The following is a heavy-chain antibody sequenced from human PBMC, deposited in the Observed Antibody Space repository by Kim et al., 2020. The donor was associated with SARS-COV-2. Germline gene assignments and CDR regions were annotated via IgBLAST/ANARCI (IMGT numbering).Heavy chain of an antibody. V-gene: IGHV4-34*01. CDR1: GGSFSGYY. Sequence: SETLSLTCAVYGGSFSGYYWSWIRQPPGKGLEWIGEINHSGSTNYNPSLKSRVTISVDTSKNQFSLKLSSVTAADTAVYYCATPYYYDSSGYYGFDYWGQGTLVTVSS. D-gene: IGHD3-22*01. J-gene: IGHJ4*02. CDR2: INHSGST. CDR3: ATPYYYDSSGYYGFDY.